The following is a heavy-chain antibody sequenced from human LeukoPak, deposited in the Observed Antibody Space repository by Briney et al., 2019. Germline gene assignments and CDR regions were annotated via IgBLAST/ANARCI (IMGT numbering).Heavy chain of an antibody. J-gene: IGHJ4*02. CDR3: AKGTYSYGSGSYYTEAFGEN. CDR2: ISSSGGNT. Sequence: GGSLRLSCAASGFTFGSYAMSWVRQAPGKGLEWVSVISSSGGNTYYADSVKGRFTISRGNSKNTLYLQMNSLRAEDTGVYYCAKGTYSYGSGSYYTEAFGENWGQGTLVTVSS. V-gene: IGHV3-23*01. D-gene: IGHD3-10*01. CDR1: GFTFGSYA.